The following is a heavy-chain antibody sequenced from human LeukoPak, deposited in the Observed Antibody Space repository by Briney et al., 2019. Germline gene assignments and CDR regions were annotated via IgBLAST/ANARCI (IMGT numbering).Heavy chain of an antibody. CDR1: GGSFSGYC. CDR2: INHTGST. Sequence: SETLSLTCAVYGGSFSGYCWTWIRQPPGKGLEWIGGINHTGSTNYNPSLKSRVTISVDTSKNQFSLKLSSVTAADTAVYYCARGRLGAAAGRFRRYFDLWGRGTLVTVSS. V-gene: IGHV4-34*01. CDR3: ARGRLGAAAGRFRRYFDL. J-gene: IGHJ2*01. D-gene: IGHD6-13*01.